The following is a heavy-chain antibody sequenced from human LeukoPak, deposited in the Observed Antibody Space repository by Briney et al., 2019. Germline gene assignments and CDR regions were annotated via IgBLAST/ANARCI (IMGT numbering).Heavy chain of an antibody. V-gene: IGHV3-23*01. J-gene: IGHJ3*02. CDR3: AKEGEGHYYDSSGFQIGAFDI. D-gene: IGHD3-22*01. CDR1: GFTFSSYA. Sequence: PGGSLRLSCAASGFTFSSYAMSWVRQAPGKGLEWVSAISGSGGSTYYADSVKGRFTISRDNSKNTLYLQMNSLRAEDTAVYYCAKEGEGHYYDSSGFQIGAFDIWGQGTMVTVSS. CDR2: ISGSGGST.